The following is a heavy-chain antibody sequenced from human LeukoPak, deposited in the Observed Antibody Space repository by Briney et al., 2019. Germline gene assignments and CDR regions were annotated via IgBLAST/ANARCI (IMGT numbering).Heavy chain of an antibody. CDR2: IKQDGSEK. CDR1: GFTFSSYW. D-gene: IGHD3-10*01. Sequence: GGSLRLSCAASGFTFSSYWMSWVRQAPGKGLEWVANIKQDGSEKYYVDSVKGRFTISRDNAKNSLYLQMNSLRAEDTAVYYCARGYFLAPYYFDYWGQGTLVTVSS. J-gene: IGHJ4*02. V-gene: IGHV3-7*01. CDR3: ARGYFLAPYYFDY.